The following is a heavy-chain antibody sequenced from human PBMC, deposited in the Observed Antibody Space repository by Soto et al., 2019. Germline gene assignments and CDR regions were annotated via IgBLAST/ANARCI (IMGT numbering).Heavy chain of an antibody. J-gene: IGHJ4*02. V-gene: IGHV3-15*02. CDR2: IKTKSDGETR. D-gene: IGHD1-1*01. CDR1: GFMFSSAW. Sequence: EVQMVQSGGALVKPGGSLRLSCVTSGFMFSSAWMNWVRQAPGKGLEWVARIKTKSDGETRDYAAPVKGRFTISRDDSKKTVYLQMNSLRAEDTAVYYCVEGWNDFWGQGTLVTVSS. CDR3: VEGWNDF.